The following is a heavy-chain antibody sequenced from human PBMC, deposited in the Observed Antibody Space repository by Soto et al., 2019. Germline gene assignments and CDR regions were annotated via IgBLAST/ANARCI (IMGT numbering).Heavy chain of an antibody. CDR1: GYTFTSYG. D-gene: IGHD3-9*01. Sequence: ASVKVSCKASGYTFTSYGTSWVRQAPGQGLEWMGWISAYNGNTTYAQKLQGRVTMTTDTSTSTAYMELRSLRSDDTAVYYCARIGRYFGLLLREAGMDVWGQGTTVTVSS. V-gene: IGHV1-18*04. CDR3: ARIGRYFGLLLREAGMDV. J-gene: IGHJ6*02. CDR2: ISAYNGNT.